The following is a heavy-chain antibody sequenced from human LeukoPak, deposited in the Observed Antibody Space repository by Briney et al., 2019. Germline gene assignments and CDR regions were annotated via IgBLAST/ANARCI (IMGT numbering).Heavy chain of an antibody. Sequence: GGSLRLSCAASGFTFDDYGMSWVRQAPGKGLEWVSGINWNGGSTGYADSVKGRFTISRDNAKNSLYLQMNSLRAEDTALYYCARVLCSSWLYYYYMDVWGKGTTVTVSS. CDR1: GFTFDDYG. J-gene: IGHJ6*03. V-gene: IGHV3-20*04. CDR3: ARVLCSSWLYYYYMDV. D-gene: IGHD6-13*01. CDR2: INWNGGST.